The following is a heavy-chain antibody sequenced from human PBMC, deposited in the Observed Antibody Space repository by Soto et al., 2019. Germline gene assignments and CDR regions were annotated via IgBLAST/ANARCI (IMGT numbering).Heavy chain of an antibody. CDR2: IYYSGST. Sequence: SETLSLTCTVSGGSISSYYWSWIRQPPGKGLEWIGYIYYSGSTNYNPSLKSRVTISVDTSKNQFSLKLSSVTAADTAVYYCARVFAGIIKLGYCSGGSCYSGWFDPWGQGTLVTVSS. CDR1: GGSISSYY. J-gene: IGHJ5*02. V-gene: IGHV4-59*01. D-gene: IGHD2-15*01. CDR3: ARVFAGIIKLGYCSGGSCYSGWFDP.